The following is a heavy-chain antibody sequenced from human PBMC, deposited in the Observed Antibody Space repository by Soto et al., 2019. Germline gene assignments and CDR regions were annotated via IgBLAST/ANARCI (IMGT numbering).Heavy chain of an antibody. CDR2: ISGGGDTS. J-gene: IGHJ4*02. CDR3: ARDDNYDSSGYSLLGY. D-gene: IGHD3-22*01. Sequence: HPGGSLRLSCAVSGFTFSNYAISWVRQAPGKGLEWVSIISGGGDTSYYADSVKGRFTISRDNSRNTLYLQMNSLRAGDSAKYYCARDDNYDSSGYSLLGYWGQGTQVTVSS. CDR1: GFTFSNYA. V-gene: IGHV3-23*01.